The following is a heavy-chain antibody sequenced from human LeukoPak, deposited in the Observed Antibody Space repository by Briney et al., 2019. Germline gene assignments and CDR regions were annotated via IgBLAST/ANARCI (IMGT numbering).Heavy chain of an antibody. Sequence: SETLSLTCAVYGGSFSGYYWSWIRQPPGKGLEWIGEINHRGNTNYNPSLKSRVTISVGTSKNQFSLKLSSVTAADTAVYYCARGRVTYYDFWSGPLVGVWGKGTTVTVSS. CDR1: GGSFSGYY. CDR3: ARGRVTYYDFWSGPLVGV. J-gene: IGHJ6*04. CDR2: INHRGNT. D-gene: IGHD3-3*01. V-gene: IGHV4-34*01.